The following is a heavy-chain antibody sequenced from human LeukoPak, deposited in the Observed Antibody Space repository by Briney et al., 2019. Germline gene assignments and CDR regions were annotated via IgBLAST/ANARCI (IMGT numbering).Heavy chain of an antibody. V-gene: IGHV1-8*01. CDR2: MNPNSGNT. D-gene: IGHD1-26*01. J-gene: IGHJ4*02. CDR1: GYTFTSYD. Sequence: ASVKVSCKASGYTFTSYDINWVRQATGQGLEWMGWMNPNSGNTGYAQKFQGRVTMTRNTSISTAYMELSSLRSEDTAVYYCARDFMRWELAAGYWGQGTLVTVSS. CDR3: ARDFMRWELAAGY.